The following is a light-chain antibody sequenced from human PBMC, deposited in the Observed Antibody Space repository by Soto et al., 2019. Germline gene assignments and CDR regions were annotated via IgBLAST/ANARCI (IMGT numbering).Light chain of an antibody. CDR1: QSVGSN. Sequence: EIVMTQSPATLSVSPGERATLSCRASQSVGSNLARYQQKPGQPPRLLIYGSSTTATGIPARFSGSGSETEFTLTISSLQSEDFAVYFCQQYNNWPPYTFGQGTKLEIK. CDR3: QQYNNWPPYT. J-gene: IGKJ2*01. CDR2: GSS. V-gene: IGKV3-15*01.